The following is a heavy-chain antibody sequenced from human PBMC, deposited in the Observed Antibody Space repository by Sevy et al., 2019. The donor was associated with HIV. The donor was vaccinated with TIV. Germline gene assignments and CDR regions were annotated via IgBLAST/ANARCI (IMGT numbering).Heavy chain of an antibody. J-gene: IGHJ4*02. D-gene: IGHD6-19*01. CDR2: ISGSGGST. V-gene: IGHV3-23*01. CDR3: AKVPRLQWLVGGDY. CDR1: GFTFSSYA. Sequence: GGSLRLSCAASGFTFSSYAMSWVRQAPGKGLEWVSAISGSGGSTYYADSVKGRFTISRDNSKNTLYLQMNSLGAEDTDVYYCAKVPRLQWLVGGDYWGQGTLVTVSS.